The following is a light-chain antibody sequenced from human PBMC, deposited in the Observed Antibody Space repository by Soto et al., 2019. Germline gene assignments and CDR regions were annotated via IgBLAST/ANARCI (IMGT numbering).Light chain of an antibody. CDR1: QSISTY. V-gene: IGKV1-39*01. CDR2: AAS. CDR3: QQSFSTPST. Sequence: DIQMTQSPSSPSASVGDRVIITCRASQSISTYLNWYQQKPGKAPKLLIYAASSLHSGVPSRFSGSGSGTDFTLTISSLQPEDFATYYCQQSFSTPSTFGQGTKLEIK. J-gene: IGKJ2*01.